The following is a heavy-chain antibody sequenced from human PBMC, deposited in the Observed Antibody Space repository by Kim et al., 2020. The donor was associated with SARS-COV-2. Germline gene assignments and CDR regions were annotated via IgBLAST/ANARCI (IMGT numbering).Heavy chain of an antibody. CDR1: GFTFSSYA. Sequence: GGSLRLSCAASGFTFSSYAIHWVRQAPGKGLEWVAVISYDGSNKYYVDFVKGRFTISRDNSKNTLYLQMNVLRAEDTAVYYCARDSYGMDVWGQGTTVTVSS. CDR2: ISYDGSNK. V-gene: IGHV3-30*04. J-gene: IGHJ6*02. CDR3: ARDSYGMDV.